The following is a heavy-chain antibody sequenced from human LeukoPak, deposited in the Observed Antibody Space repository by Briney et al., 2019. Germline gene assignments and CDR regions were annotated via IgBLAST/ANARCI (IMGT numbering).Heavy chain of an antibody. Sequence: ASVKVSCKASGYTFTGYYMHWVRQAPGQGLEWMGWINPNSGGTNYAQKFQGRVTMTRDTSISTAYMELSRLRSDDTAVYYCARTRGFGELLWPPDYWGQGTLVTVSS. V-gene: IGHV1-2*02. CDR1: GYTFTGYY. CDR2: INPNSGGT. J-gene: IGHJ4*02. D-gene: IGHD3-10*01. CDR3: ARTRGFGELLWPPDY.